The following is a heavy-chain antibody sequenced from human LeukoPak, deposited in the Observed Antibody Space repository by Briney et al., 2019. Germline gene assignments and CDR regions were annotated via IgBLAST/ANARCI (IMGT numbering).Heavy chain of an antibody. CDR1: GFTFSSNA. CDR3: AKEGYVNGVVDY. Sequence: GGSLRLSCEASGFTFSSNAMSWVRQAPGKGLEWVSGIGGDVRTHYADSVKGRFTISRDNSKNTLYLQMNSLRAEDTAVYYCAKEGYVNGVVDYWGQGTLVTVSS. V-gene: IGHV3-23*01. J-gene: IGHJ4*02. D-gene: IGHD2-15*01. CDR2: IGGDVRT.